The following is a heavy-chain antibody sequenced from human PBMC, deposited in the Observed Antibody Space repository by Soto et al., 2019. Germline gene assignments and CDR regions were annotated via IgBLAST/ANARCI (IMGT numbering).Heavy chain of an antibody. D-gene: IGHD2-21*01. V-gene: IGHV4-59*11. Sequence: SETLSLTCHVSGGSISGHFWSWIRQPPGKGLEWIGYMYFSGSTNYNPSLKSRVTMSVDTSKNQFALKLTSVTAADTAVYFCARGGGAYAPHVDSWGQGTLVT. J-gene: IGHJ5*01. CDR2: MYFSGST. CDR1: GGSISGHF. CDR3: ARGGGAYAPHVDS.